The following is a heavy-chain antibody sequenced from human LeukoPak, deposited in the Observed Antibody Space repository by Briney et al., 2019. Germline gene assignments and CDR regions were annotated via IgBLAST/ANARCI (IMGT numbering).Heavy chain of an antibody. Sequence: GASLKVSCKASGYTFTSYYMHWVRQAPGQGLEWMGIINPSGGSTSYAQKFQGRVTMTRAKSTSTVYMELSSLRSEDTAVYYCARGRRIAAAGKGHWFDPWGQGTLVTVSS. CDR2: INPSGGST. J-gene: IGHJ5*02. CDR3: ARGRRIAAAGKGHWFDP. CDR1: GYTFTSYY. V-gene: IGHV1-46*01. D-gene: IGHD6-13*01.